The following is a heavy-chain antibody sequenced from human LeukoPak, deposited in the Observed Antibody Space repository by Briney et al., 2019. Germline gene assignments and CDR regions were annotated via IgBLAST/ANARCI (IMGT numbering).Heavy chain of an antibody. CDR2: ISGSGGST. Sequence: GGSLRLSCAASGFTFSSYAMSWVRQAPGKGLEWVSAISGSGGSTYYADSVKGRFTISRGNSKNTLYLQMNSLRAEDTAVYYCARRQYRSSWYYFDYWGQGTLVTVSS. J-gene: IGHJ4*02. V-gene: IGHV3-23*01. D-gene: IGHD6-13*01. CDR3: ARRQYRSSWYYFDY. CDR1: GFTFSSYA.